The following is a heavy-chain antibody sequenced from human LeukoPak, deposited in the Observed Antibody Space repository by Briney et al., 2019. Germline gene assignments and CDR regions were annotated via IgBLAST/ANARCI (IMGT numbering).Heavy chain of an antibody. V-gene: IGHV3-21*01. D-gene: IGHD6-6*01. CDR1: GFTFTTYD. J-gene: IGHJ6*04. CDR2: ISRDSAYM. CDR3: ARDDASTARASGMDV. Sequence: PGGSLRLSCAASGFTFTTYDMNWVRQAPGKGLEWVSYISRDSAYMYLADSVKGRFTISRDNAKNSLYQQMNSLRGEDTAVYYCARDDASTARASGMDVWGKGTTVTVSS.